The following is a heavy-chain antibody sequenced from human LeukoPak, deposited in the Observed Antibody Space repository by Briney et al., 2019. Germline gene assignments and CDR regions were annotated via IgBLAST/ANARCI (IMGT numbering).Heavy chain of an antibody. V-gene: IGHV4-4*07. D-gene: IGHD3-10*01. J-gene: IGHJ4*02. CDR2: IYTSGST. CDR1: RGSIGTYY. Sequence: SETLSLTCTASRGSIGTYYWSWIRQPAGKGLDWIGRIYTSGSTKKNPSLSSRVTISIDASKNQFSLRLSSLTAADTAIYYCARDSGRRGYPEYSFDYWGQGTPVIVSS. CDR3: ARDSGRRGYPEYSFDY.